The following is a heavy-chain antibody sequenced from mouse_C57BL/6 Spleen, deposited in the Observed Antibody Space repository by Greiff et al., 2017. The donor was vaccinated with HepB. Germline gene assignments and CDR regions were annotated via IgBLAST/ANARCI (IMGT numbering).Heavy chain of an antibody. CDR2: ISDGGSYT. CDR1: GFTFSSYA. CDR3: ARDNPFFDY. J-gene: IGHJ2*01. V-gene: IGHV5-4*01. Sequence: EVKLVESGGGLVKPGGSLKLSCAASGFTFSSYAMSWVRQTPEKRLEWVATISDGGSYTYYPDNVKGRFTISRDNAKNNLYLQMSHLKSEDTAVYYCARDNPFFDYWGQGTTLTVSS.